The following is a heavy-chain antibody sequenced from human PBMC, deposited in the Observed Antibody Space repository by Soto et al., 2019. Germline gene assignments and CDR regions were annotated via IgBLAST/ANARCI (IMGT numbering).Heavy chain of an antibody. D-gene: IGHD2-2*01. CDR1: GGSFSGYY. CDR3: ARGSGVLSDIVVVPAATAENWFDP. J-gene: IGHJ5*02. CDR2: INHSGST. Sequence: QVQLQQWGAGLFKPSETLSLTCAVYGGSFSGYYWSWIRPPPGKGLEWIGEINHSGSTNYNPSLKSGVTISVDTSKNQFALKLSSLTAADTAVYYCARGSGVLSDIVVVPAATAENWFDPWGQGTLVTVSS. V-gene: IGHV4-34*01.